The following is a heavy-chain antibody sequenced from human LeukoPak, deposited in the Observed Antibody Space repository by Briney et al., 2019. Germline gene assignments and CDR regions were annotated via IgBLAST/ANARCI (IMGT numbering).Heavy chain of an antibody. V-gene: IGHV3-7*01. Sequence: GGSLRLSCAASGFTFSTYWLTWVRQAPGKGLEWVANIKQDGGEKYYVDSVKDRFNISRDNAKNSLFLQMNSLRAEDTAMYYCARSTLPGRSGRTEFFQHWGQGTLVTVSS. J-gene: IGHJ1*01. D-gene: IGHD6-19*01. CDR3: ARSTLPGRSGRTEFFQH. CDR1: GFTFSTYW. CDR2: IKQDGGEK.